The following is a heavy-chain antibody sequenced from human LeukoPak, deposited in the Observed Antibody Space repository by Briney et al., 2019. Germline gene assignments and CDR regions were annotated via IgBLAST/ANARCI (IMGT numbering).Heavy chain of an antibody. J-gene: IGHJ4*02. Sequence: ASVKVSCKASGYTFRNYGITWVRQAPGQGLEWMGWIGTYNGNIDYAQKFQGRVIMTADTSTTTAHMELRSLRSDDTAVYYCARGRLKRVPFTKVAGALDYWGQGTRVTVSS. V-gene: IGHV1-18*01. CDR1: GYTFRNYG. CDR3: ARGRLKRVPFTKVAGALDY. CDR2: IGTYNGNI. D-gene: IGHD6-19*01.